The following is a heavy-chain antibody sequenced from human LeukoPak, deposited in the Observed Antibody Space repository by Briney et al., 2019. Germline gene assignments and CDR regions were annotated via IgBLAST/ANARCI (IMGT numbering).Heavy chain of an antibody. V-gene: IGHV3-21*01. Sequence: GGSLRLSCVAAGFTFNTYSMNWVRQAPGKGLEWVSSISSSSSYIYYADSVKGRFTISRDNAKNSLYLQMNSLRAEDTAVYYCARDLGVRFLEDPYYYYYGMDVWGQGTTVTVSS. CDR1: GFTFNTYS. D-gene: IGHD3-3*01. CDR3: ARDLGVRFLEDPYYYYYGMDV. J-gene: IGHJ6*02. CDR2: ISSSSSYI.